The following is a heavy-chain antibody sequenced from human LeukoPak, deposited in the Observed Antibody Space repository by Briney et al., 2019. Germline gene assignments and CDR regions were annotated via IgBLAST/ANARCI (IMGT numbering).Heavy chain of an antibody. CDR3: AKTSVVGSSSRYFQH. J-gene: IGHJ1*01. V-gene: IGHV1-18*01. D-gene: IGHD6-13*01. Sequence: ASVKVSCKTSGYTFSSYGVSWVRQAPGQGLEWMGWISANNGDTIYGKKFQGRVTMTTDTSTTTAYMELRSLRSDDTALYYCAKTSVVGSSSRYFQHWGQGTVITVSS. CDR2: ISANNGDT. CDR1: GYTFSSYG.